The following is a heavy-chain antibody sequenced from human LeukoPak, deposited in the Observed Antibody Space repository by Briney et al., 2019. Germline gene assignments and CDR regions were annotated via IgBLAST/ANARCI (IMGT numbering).Heavy chain of an antibody. V-gene: IGHV1-18*01. CDR3: ARDHRDGYNYY. CDR2: ISAYNGNT. Sequence: GASVKVSCKASGYTFTSYGISWVRQAPEQGLEWMGWISAYNGNTSYAQKLQGRVTMTTDTSTSTAYMELRSLRSDDTAVYYCARDHRDGYNYYWGQGTLVTVSS. D-gene: IGHD5-12*01. J-gene: IGHJ4*02. CDR1: GYTFTSYG.